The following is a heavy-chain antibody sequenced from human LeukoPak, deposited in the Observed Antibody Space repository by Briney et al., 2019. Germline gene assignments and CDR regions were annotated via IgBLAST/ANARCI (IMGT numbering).Heavy chain of an antibody. CDR3: ARDEQQLVPRGMDV. D-gene: IGHD6-13*01. V-gene: IGHV4-4*07. J-gene: IGHJ6*02. CDR1: GGSISSYY. CDR2: IYTSGST. Sequence: SETLSLTCTASGGSISSYYWSWIRQPAGKGLEWIGRIYTSGSTNYNPSLKSRFTISIHTSKNQFSLKLSSVTAADTAVYYCARDEQQLVPRGMDVWGQGTTVTVSS.